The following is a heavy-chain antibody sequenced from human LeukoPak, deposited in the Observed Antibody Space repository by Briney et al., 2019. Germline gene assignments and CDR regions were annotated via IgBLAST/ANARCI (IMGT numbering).Heavy chain of an antibody. CDR1: GGSISSGSYY. J-gene: IGHJ4*02. D-gene: IGHD5-18*01. CDR3: ARVYRYSYDY. CDR2: IYTSGST. Sequence: PSETLSLTCTVSGGSISSGSYYWSWIRQPAGKGLEWIGRIYTSGSTNYNPSLKSRVTISVDTSKNQFSLKLSSVTAADTAVYYCARVYRYSYDYWGQGTLVTVSS. V-gene: IGHV4-61*02.